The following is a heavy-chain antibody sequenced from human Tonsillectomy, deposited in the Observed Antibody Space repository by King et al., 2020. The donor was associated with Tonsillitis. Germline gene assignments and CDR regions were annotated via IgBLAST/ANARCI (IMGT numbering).Heavy chain of an antibody. J-gene: IGHJ4*02. D-gene: IGHD2-21*02. Sequence: QLVQSGGGVVQPGRSLRLSCAASGFIFSIYGMHWVRQAPGKGLEWVAVISYDGSNEYYADSVKGRFTISRDNSKNRLYLQMNSLRAEDTAVYYCAKGWSAYCGGDCYGGDYWGQGTLVTVSS. CDR1: GFIFSIYG. CDR3: AKGWSAYCGGDCYGGDY. CDR2: ISYDGSNE. V-gene: IGHV3-30*18.